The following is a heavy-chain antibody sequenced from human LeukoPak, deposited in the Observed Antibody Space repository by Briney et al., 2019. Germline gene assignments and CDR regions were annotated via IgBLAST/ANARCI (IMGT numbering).Heavy chain of an antibody. CDR1: GGSFRGYY. V-gene: IGHV4-34*01. J-gene: IGHJ4*02. CDR2: INHSGST. D-gene: IGHD2-15*01. CDR3: AIRGLCSGGSCYWDY. Sequence: SETLSLTCAVYGGSFRGYYWSWIRQPPGKGLEWIGEINHSGSTNYNPSLKSRVTISVDTSKNQFSLKLSSVTAADTAVYYCAIRGLCSGGSCYWDYWGQGTLVTVSS.